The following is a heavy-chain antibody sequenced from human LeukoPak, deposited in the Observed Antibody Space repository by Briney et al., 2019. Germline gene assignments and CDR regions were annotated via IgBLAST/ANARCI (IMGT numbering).Heavy chain of an antibody. D-gene: IGHD6-19*01. Sequence: GASVKVSCKACGYTFTDYYMQWVRQAPGQGLEWMGRINPNSGGTNYAQTFQGRVTMTRDTSISTAYMELSGLKSDDTAVYYCARASGGWYRMDVWGQGTTVTVSS. CDR3: ARASGGWYRMDV. V-gene: IGHV1-2*06. CDR2: INPNSGGT. CDR1: GYTFTDYY. J-gene: IGHJ6*02.